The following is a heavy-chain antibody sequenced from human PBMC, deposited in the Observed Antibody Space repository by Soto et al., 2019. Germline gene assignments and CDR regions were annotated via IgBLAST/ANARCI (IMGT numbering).Heavy chain of an antibody. Sequence: QLQLQESGPGLVKASETLSLTCTVSGGSISSSRYYWGWIRQPPGKGLEWIATIHYSGSTYYNPSLKSRVSISEDKSKNQLSLQLSSVTAADTAVYYCARQAGDSRSGYNRDCFYMDVWGKGTTVTVSS. CDR1: GGSISSSRYY. CDR3: ARQAGDSRSGYNRDCFYMDV. V-gene: IGHV4-39*01. J-gene: IGHJ6*03. CDR2: IHYSGST. D-gene: IGHD3-3*01.